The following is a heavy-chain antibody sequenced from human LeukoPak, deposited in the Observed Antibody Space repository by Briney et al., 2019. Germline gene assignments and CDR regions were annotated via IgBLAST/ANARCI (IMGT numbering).Heavy chain of an antibody. CDR1: GFTFSSYA. CDR2: TSYDEGHK. CDR3: ARGTVTPGHWYFDL. D-gene: IGHD4-17*01. Sequence: GSLRLSCAASGFTFSSYAMHWVRQAPGKGLEWVAVTSYDEGHKYYADSVKGRFTISRDNSKSTLDLQMNSLRPEDTAVYYCARGTVTPGHWYFDLWGRGTLVTVSS. J-gene: IGHJ2*01. V-gene: IGHV3-30-3*01.